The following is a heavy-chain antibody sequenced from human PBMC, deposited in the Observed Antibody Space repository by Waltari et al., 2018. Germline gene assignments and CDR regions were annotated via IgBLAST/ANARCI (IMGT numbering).Heavy chain of an antibody. J-gene: IGHJ4*02. D-gene: IGHD1-26*01. CDR1: GGSISSSSYY. V-gene: IGHV4-39*07. Sequence: QLQLQESGPGLVKPSETLSLTCTVSGGSISSSSYYWGWIRQPPGKGLEWIGSIYYSGSTYYNPSLKSRVTISVDTSKNQFSLKLSFVTAADTAVYYCARDSPEVGATRGGFDYWGQGTLVTVSS. CDR2: IYYSGST. CDR3: ARDSPEVGATRGGFDY.